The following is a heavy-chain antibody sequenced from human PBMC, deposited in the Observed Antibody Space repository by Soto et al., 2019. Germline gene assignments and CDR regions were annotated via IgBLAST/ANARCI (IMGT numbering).Heavy chain of an antibody. CDR1: GFTFSSYA. CDR3: AKDPAVATTFFDY. CDR2: ISYDGSNK. Sequence: GGSLRLSCAASGFTFSSYAMTWVRQAPGKGLEWVAVISYDGSNKYYADSVKGRFTISRDNSKNTLYLQMNSLRAEDTAVYYCAKDPAVATTFFDYWGQGTLVTVSS. J-gene: IGHJ4*02. V-gene: IGHV3-30*18. D-gene: IGHD5-12*01.